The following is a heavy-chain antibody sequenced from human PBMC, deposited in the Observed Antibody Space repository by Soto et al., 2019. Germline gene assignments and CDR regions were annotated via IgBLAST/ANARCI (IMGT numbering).Heavy chain of an antibody. V-gene: IGHV1-69*06. Sequence: ASVKVSCKASGGTFSSYAISWVRQAPGQGLEWMGGIIPIFGTANYAQKFQGRVTITADKSTSTAYMELSSLRSEDTAVYYCARGHIVVVPAAQTNYYYGMDVWGQGTTVTVSS. J-gene: IGHJ6*02. CDR2: IIPIFGTA. CDR1: GGTFSSYA. D-gene: IGHD2-2*01. CDR3: ARGHIVVVPAAQTNYYYGMDV.